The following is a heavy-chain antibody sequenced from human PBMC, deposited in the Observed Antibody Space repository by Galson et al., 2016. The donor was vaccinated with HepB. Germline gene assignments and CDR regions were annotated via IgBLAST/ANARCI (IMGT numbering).Heavy chain of an antibody. V-gene: IGHV3-74*01. D-gene: IGHD5/OR15-5a*01. CDR1: GFTFSTYW. CDR3: VRKSTTGSGDSFEM. Sequence: SLRLSCAASGFTFSTYWMHWVRQAPGKGLEWVSRINSDGSSTTYADSVKGRFTVSRDNARNTPYLQISSLRVEDTAVYYCVRKSTTGSGDSFEMWGQGTMVTVSS. J-gene: IGHJ3*02. CDR2: INSDGSST.